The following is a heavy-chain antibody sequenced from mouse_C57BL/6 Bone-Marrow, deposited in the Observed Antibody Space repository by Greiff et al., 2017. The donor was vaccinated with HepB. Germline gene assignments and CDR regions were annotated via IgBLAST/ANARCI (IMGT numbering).Heavy chain of an antibody. V-gene: IGHV10-1*01. J-gene: IGHJ3*01. CDR2: IRSKSNNYAT. Sequence: EVQLVESGGGLVQPKGSLKLSCAASGFSFNTYAMNWVRQAPGKGLEWVARIRSKSNNYATYYADSVKDSFTISRDDSESMLYLQMNNLKTEDTAMYYCVRHDQAWFAYWGQGTLVTVSA. CDR3: VRHDQAWFAY. CDR1: GFSFNTYA.